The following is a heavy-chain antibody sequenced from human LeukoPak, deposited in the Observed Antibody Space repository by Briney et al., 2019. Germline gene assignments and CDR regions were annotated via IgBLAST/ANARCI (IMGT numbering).Heavy chain of an antibody. V-gene: IGHV3-49*05. J-gene: IGHJ1*01. CDR3: NRWHIAGVSYSNV. CDR2: IRSKAYGGTT. Sequence: KTGRSLRLSCTASGFTFGDYAMSWFRQAPGKGLEWVGFIRSKAYGGTTEYAASVRGRFSISRDDSKRIAHLQMNSLRTEDTAVYYCNRWHIAGVSYSNVWGQGTLVTVSS. CDR1: GFTFGDYA. D-gene: IGHD2-15*01.